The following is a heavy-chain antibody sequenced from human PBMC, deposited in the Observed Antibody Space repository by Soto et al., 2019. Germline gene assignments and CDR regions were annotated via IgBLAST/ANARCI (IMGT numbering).Heavy chain of an antibody. D-gene: IGHD4-17*01. CDR3: ARVSGGNYGGNPAYYFDY. V-gene: IGHV1-69*06. Sequence: QVQLVQSGAEVKKPGSSVKVSCKASGGTFSSYAISWVRQAPGQGLEWMGGIIPIFGTANYAQKFQGRVKITADKSTSTAYMELSSLRSEDTAVYYCARVSGGNYGGNPAYYFDYWGQGTLVTVSS. CDR2: IIPIFGTA. J-gene: IGHJ4*02. CDR1: GGTFSSYA.